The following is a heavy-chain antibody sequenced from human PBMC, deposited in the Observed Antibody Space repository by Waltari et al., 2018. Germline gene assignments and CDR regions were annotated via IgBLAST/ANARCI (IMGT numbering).Heavy chain of an antibody. CDR3: ARDQEHDY. Sequence: VQLLESGGGVVQPGRSLRLSCAASGFTFSSYAMHWVRQAPGKGLEWVAVISDDGSNKYYADSVKGRFTISRDNSKNTLYLQMNSLRAEDTAVYYCARDQEHDYWGQGTLVTVSS. CDR1: GFTFSSYA. J-gene: IGHJ4*02. V-gene: IGHV3-30-3*01. CDR2: ISDDGSNK.